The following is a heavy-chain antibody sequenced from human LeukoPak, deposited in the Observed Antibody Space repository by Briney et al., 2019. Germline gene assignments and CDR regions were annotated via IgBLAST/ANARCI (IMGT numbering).Heavy chain of an antibody. D-gene: IGHD3-9*01. Sequence: GASVKVSCKASGYTFTGYYMHWVRQAPGQGLEWMGWINPNSGGTNYAQKFQGRVTMTRDTSISTACMELSRLRSDDTAVYYCAGGQDILTGYPPLTDYWGQGTLVTVSS. CDR1: GYTFTGYY. CDR3: AGGQDILTGYPPLTDY. CDR2: INPNSGGT. J-gene: IGHJ4*02. V-gene: IGHV1-2*02.